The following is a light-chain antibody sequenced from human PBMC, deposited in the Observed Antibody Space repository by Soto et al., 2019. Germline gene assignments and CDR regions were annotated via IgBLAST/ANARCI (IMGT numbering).Light chain of an antibody. CDR2: GAS. V-gene: IGKV3-20*01. CDR1: QSVTSSY. Sequence: EIVLTQSPGTLSLSPGERVTLSCRASQSVTSSYIAWYQQKSGQAPRLLLYGASSRATGIPDRFRGSGSGTDFSLTIRGLKPEDFAVYYCQQYRMSPNTFGQGTRLEIK. CDR3: QQYRMSPNT. J-gene: IGKJ5*01.